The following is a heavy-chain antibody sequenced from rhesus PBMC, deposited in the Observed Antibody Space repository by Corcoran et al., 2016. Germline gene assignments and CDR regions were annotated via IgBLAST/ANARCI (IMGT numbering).Heavy chain of an antibody. CDR3: TRRCGDSGCSFDY. CDR2: ISPSNGNK. CDR1: GYGFTSYY. D-gene: IGHD2-33*01. J-gene: IGHJ4*01. V-gene: IGHV1-1*01. Sequence: QVQLVQSGTDIKQPGASVKLSCKASGYGFTSYYIHWLRQAPGQGLEWKGLISPSNGNKGSAQTFPGRVTITTDTSTSTGYMELSSLRSEDTAVYYCTRRCGDSGCSFDYWGQGFLVTVSS.